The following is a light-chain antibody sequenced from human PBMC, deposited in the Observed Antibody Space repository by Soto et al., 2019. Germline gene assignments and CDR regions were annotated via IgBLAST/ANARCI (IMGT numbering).Light chain of an antibody. CDR3: QQYCSSPP. V-gene: IGKV3-20*01. CDR2: GAS. J-gene: IGKJ4*01. CDR1: QSVTSSY. Sequence: EIVLTQSPGTLSLSPGERATLSCRASQSVTSSYLAWYQQKPGQAPRLLIYGASSRATGIPDRFSGSGSGTDFTRTSSRMEPEDVAVYYCQQYCSSPPFGGRTKVEIK.